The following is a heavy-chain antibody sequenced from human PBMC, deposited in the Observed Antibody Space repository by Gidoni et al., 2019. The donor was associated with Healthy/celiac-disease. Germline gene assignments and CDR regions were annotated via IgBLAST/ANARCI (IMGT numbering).Heavy chain of an antibody. V-gene: IGHV3-23*01. CDR1: GFTFSRYA. J-gene: IGHJ6*02. D-gene: IGHD4-4*01. CDR3: AKGYSNYDYYYGMDV. Sequence: EVQLLESGRGLVQPGGSLRLSCAASGFTFSRYAMSWVRQAPGKGLEWVSVISGSGSSTYDADSVKGRFTISRDNSKNTLYLQMNSLRGEDTAVYYCAKGYSNYDYYYGMDVWGQGTTVTVSS. CDR2: ISGSGSST.